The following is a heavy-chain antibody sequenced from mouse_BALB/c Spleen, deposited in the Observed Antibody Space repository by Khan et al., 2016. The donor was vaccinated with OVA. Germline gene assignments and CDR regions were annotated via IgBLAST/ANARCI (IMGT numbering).Heavy chain of an antibody. Sequence: EVQLKESGPELVKPGTSVKMSCKASGYILTNYLIHWVKQKPGQGLEWIGYINPYNGATKYNEKFKGKATLTSDKSSITAYMGLSSLTSEASAVYCCARGNWQSYYFDYWGQGSTLTVSS. CDR2: INPYNGAT. CDR3: ARGNWQSYYFDY. J-gene: IGHJ2*01. CDR1: GYILTNYL. V-gene: IGHV1S136*01. D-gene: IGHD4-1*01.